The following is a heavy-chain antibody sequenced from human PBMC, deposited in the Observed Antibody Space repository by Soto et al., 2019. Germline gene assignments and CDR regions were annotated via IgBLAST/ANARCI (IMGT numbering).Heavy chain of an antibody. J-gene: IGHJ3*01. CDR1: GDSLTIGGHY. CDR2: IYHSGST. CDR3: ARGGDGFDL. V-gene: IGHV4-31*03. Sequence: QVRLQESGPGLVRPSQTLSLTCSVSGDSLTIGGHYWTWIRQHPGKGLEWIGYIYHSGSTYYSPSLKSRVTISVDTSENQFSLKVTSMTAADTAVYYCARGGDGFDLWGQGKMVTVSS.